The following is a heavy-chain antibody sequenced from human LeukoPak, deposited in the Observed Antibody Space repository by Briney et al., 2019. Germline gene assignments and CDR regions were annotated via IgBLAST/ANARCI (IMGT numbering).Heavy chain of an antibody. Sequence: ASVRVSCKASGYTFTSYDFNWVRQAPGQGPEWIGWMNPNSGTTGYAQKFQGRVTMTRDTSTSTVYMELSSLRSEDTAVYYCARDLRSVPDYWGQGTLVTVSS. CDR3: ARDLRSVPDY. V-gene: IGHV1-8*01. CDR1: GYTFTSYD. CDR2: MNPNSGTT. J-gene: IGHJ4*02. D-gene: IGHD1-14*01.